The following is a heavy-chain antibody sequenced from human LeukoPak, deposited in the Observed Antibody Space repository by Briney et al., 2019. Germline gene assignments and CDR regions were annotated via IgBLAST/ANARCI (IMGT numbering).Heavy chain of an antibody. CDR3: ARPNTYYYDSSGPNTDAFDI. J-gene: IGHJ3*02. V-gene: IGHV1-69*04. Sequence: ASVTVSCKASGGTFSSYAISWVRQAPGQGLEWMGRIIPILGIANYAQKFQGRVTITADKSTSTAYMELSSLRSEDTAVYYCARPNTYYYDSSGPNTDAFDIWGQGTMVTVSS. CDR2: IIPILGIA. D-gene: IGHD3-22*01. CDR1: GGTFSSYA.